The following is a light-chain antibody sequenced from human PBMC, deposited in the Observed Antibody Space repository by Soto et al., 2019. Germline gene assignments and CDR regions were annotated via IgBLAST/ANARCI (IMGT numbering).Light chain of an antibody. V-gene: IGKV3-20*01. CDR2: AAS. CDR3: QQYGSSPST. Sequence: EIVLTQSPGTLSLSPGERATLSCRASQSVSSSYLAWYQQKPGQAPRLLIDAASSRATGIPDRFSGSGSGTDFTLTISRLEPEDFVVYYCQQYGSSPSTFGGGTNVEIK. J-gene: IGKJ4*01. CDR1: QSVSSSY.